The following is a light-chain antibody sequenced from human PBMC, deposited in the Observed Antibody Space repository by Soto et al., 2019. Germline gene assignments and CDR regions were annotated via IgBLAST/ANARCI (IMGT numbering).Light chain of an antibody. J-gene: IGLJ1*01. CDR3: CSYVAGSNV. Sequence: QSALTQPRSVSGSPGQSVTISCTGTSSDVGGYDYVSWFQHHPGKVPKLMIYDVTKRPSGVPDRFSASKSGNTASLTISGLQAEDEADYYCCSYVAGSNVFGTGTKVTVL. CDR1: SSDVGGYDY. V-gene: IGLV2-11*01. CDR2: DVT.